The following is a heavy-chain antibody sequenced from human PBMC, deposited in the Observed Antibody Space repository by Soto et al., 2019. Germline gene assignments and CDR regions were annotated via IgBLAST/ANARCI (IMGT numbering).Heavy chain of an antibody. CDR3: AKDLSMFTMVRDPNDF. Sequence: PGGSLRLSCAASGFTFSSYAMSWVRQAPGKGLEWVSAISGSGGSTYYADSVKGRFTISRDNSKNTLYLQMNSLRAEDTAVYYCAKDLSMFTMVRDPNDFWGQGTLVPVSS. CDR1: GFTFSSYA. V-gene: IGHV3-23*01. D-gene: IGHD3-10*01. J-gene: IGHJ4*02. CDR2: ISGSGGST.